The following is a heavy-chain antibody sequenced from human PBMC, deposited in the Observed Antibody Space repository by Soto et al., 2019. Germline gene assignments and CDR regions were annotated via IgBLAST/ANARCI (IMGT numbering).Heavy chain of an antibody. CDR1: GGTFSSYA. V-gene: IGHV1-69*01. CDR3: ASTIAARPTRAGWFDP. D-gene: IGHD6-6*01. CDR2: IIPIFGTA. J-gene: IGHJ5*02. Sequence: QVQLVQSGAEVKKPGSSVKVSCKASGGTFSSYAISWVRQAPGQGLEWMGGIIPIFGTANYAQKFQGRVTITADESTSTAYMELSSLRSEDTAVYYCASTIAARPTRAGWFDPWGQGTLVTVSS.